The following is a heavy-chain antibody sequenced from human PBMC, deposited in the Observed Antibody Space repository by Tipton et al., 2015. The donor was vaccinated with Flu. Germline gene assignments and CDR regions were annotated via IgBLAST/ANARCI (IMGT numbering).Heavy chain of an antibody. J-gene: IGHJ4*02. D-gene: IGHD3-3*01. CDR2: IDFSGST. CDR1: GDSITSNSYY. CDR3: ARHKYYADDAGPGIYFNY. V-gene: IGHV4-39*01. Sequence: TLSLTCTVSGDSITSNSYYWGWIRQPPGKGLEWIGNIDFSGSTYYNPSLKSRVTISADTSKHQFSLKMSSVTAADTAVYYCARHKYYADDAGPGIYFNYWGQGTLVTVSA.